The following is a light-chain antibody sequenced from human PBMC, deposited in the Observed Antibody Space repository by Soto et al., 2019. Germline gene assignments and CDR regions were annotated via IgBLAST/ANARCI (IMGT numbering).Light chain of an antibody. V-gene: IGKV1-39*01. Sequence: IQMTQSPSSLSASVGDRVTINCRASQSISSYLNWYQQKPGKAPKLLIYAASSFQSGVPSRFSGSGSGTEFTLTISSLQPDDFATYYCQHYNSYSEALGQGAKVDIK. CDR2: AAS. J-gene: IGKJ1*01. CDR3: QHYNSYSEA. CDR1: QSISSY.